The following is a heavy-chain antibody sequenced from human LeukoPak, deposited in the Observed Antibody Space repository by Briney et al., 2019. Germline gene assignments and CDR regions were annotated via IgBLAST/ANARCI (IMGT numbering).Heavy chain of an antibody. D-gene: IGHD5-18*01. V-gene: IGHV4-34*01. CDR2: INHSGST. Sequence: SETLSLTCVVYGGSFSGYYWSWIRQPPGKGLEWIGEINHSGSTNYNPSLKSRVTISVDTSKNQFSLQLNSVTPEDTAVYYCVRLVGGDTDYWGQGTLVTVSS. J-gene: IGHJ4*02. CDR1: GGSFSGYY. CDR3: VRLVGGDTDY.